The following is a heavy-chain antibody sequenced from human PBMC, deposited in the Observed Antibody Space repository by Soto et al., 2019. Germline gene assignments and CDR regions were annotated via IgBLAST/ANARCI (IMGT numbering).Heavy chain of an antibody. CDR2: IKSKTDGGTT. Sequence: GVLRLSCAASGFTFSNAWMSWVRQAPGKGLEWVGRIKSKTDGGTTDYAAPVKGRFTISRDDSKNTLYLQMNSLKTEDTAVYYCTTYDIAGFALDYWGQGTPVTVSS. V-gene: IGHV3-15*01. J-gene: IGHJ4*02. D-gene: IGHD3-9*01. CDR1: GFTFSNAW. CDR3: TTYDIAGFALDY.